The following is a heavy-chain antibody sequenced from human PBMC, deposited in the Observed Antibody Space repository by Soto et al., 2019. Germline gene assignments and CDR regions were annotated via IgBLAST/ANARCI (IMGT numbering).Heavy chain of an antibody. J-gene: IGHJ3*01. V-gene: IGHV1-2*02. CDR3: AKDSYYDILTGYSSNGFDF. CDR2: INPNNGVT. Sequence: ASVNSSCAASGYTFTGYYIHWVRQAPGQGLEWMGWINPNNGVTNYAQKFQGRVTMTRDTSITTAYLELSRLRSDDTAVYYCAKDSYYDILTGYSSNGFDFWGQGTKVTVSS. D-gene: IGHD3-9*01. CDR1: GYTFTGYY.